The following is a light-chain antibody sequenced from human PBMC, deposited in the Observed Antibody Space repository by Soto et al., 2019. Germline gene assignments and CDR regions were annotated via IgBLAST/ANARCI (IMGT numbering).Light chain of an antibody. CDR2: DVD. Sequence: QSALTQPRSVSGSPGQSVTISCTGTNSDVGAYNYVSWYQQDPGKAPKFMIYDVDKRPSGVPDRFSGSKSGNTASLTISGLQADDEADYFCCSYAGSSNYVFGTGTKLTV. J-gene: IGLJ1*01. CDR1: NSDVGAYNY. CDR3: CSYAGSSNYV. V-gene: IGLV2-11*01.